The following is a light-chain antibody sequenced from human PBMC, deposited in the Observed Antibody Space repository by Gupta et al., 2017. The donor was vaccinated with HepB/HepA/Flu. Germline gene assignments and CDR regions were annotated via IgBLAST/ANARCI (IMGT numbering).Light chain of an antibody. J-gene: IGKJ4*01. CDR2: AAS. CDR1: QSISSY. V-gene: IGKV1-39*01. Sequence: DIQMTQSPSSLSASVGDRVTITCRASQSISSYLNWYQQKPGKAPKLLIYAASSLQSGVPSRFSGSGSGKDFTLTISSLQPEDFATYYCQQSYSTPSTFGGGTKVEIK. CDR3: QQSYSTPST.